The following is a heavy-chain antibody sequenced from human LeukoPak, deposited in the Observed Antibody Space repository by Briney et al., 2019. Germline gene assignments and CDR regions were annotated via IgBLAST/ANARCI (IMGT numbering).Heavy chain of an antibody. Sequence: SVKVSCKASGGTFSSYAISWVRQAPGQGLEWMGGIIPIFCTANYAQKFQGRVTITADKSTSTAYMELSSLRSEDTAVYYCARISIGVYGDYYYGMDVWGKGTTVTVSS. V-gene: IGHV1-69*06. J-gene: IGHJ6*04. CDR2: IIPIFCTA. CDR3: ARISIGVYGDYYYGMDV. D-gene: IGHD4-17*01. CDR1: GGTFSSYA.